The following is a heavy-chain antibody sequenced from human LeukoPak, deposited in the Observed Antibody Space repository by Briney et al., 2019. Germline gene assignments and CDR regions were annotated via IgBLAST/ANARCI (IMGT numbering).Heavy chain of an antibody. CDR2: ISYDESNK. J-gene: IGHJ4*02. Sequence: PWGSLCLSCAASGFTFSNYAMHWVRQAPGKGLEWVAVISYDESNKYTADSVKGRFTISRDNSKNTLYLQMNSLRAEDTAVYYCVAAAAVVYYFDQWAKGNLVTVSS. CDR1: GFTFSNYA. V-gene: IGHV3-30-3*01. CDR3: VAAAAVVYYFDQ. D-gene: IGHD6-25*01.